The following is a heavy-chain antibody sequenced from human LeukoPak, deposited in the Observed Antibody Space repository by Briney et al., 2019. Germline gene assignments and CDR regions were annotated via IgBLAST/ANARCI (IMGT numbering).Heavy chain of an antibody. J-gene: IGHJ4*02. CDR1: GFTFSTYY. CDR2: ITGSSSYI. D-gene: IGHD6-6*01. V-gene: IGHV3-21*01. Sequence: RPGGSLRLSCAASGFTFSTYYMNWVRQAPGKGLEWVSFITGSSSYIYYTDSVKGRFTISRDNAKNSLFLQMNSLRDEDTAVYHCASGFSSSTYFHYWGQGTLVTVSP. CDR3: ASGFSSSTYFHY.